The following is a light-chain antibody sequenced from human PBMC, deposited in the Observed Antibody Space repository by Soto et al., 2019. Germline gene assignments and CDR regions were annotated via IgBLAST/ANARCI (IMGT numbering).Light chain of an antibody. Sequence: EIVMTQSPGTLSVSPGERVTLSCRASQSVGSDVAWYQQKPGQAPRLLILGASTRATNIPARFSGGGSGTEFTLTISSLQSEDSAIYYCQQYHDWPPITFGPGTKVNI. V-gene: IGKV3-15*01. CDR2: GAS. CDR1: QSVGSD. J-gene: IGKJ3*01. CDR3: QQYHDWPPIT.